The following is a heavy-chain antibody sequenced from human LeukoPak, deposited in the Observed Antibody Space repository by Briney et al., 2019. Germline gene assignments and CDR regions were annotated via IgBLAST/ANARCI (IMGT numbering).Heavy chain of an antibody. V-gene: IGHV4-34*01. D-gene: IGHD5-24*01. CDR1: GGSFRGYY. CDR2: INHSGST. J-gene: IGHJ5*02. Sequence: PSEPLSLTCAVYGGSFRGYYWRWIRQPPGKGLEWIGEINHSGSTNYNSSLKSRVTISVDTSKNQFSLKLSSVTAADTAVYYCARGSYPEMATRGGWFAPWGQGTLVTVSS. CDR3: ARGSYPEMATRGGWFAP.